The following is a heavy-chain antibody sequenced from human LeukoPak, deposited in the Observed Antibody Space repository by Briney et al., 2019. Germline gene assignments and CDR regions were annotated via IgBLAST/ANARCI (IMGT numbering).Heavy chain of an antibody. CDR1: GGSISSYY. CDR2: IYYSGST. J-gene: IGHJ4*02. V-gene: IGHV4-59*01. Sequence: SETLSLTCTVSGGSISSYYWSWIRQPPGKGLEWIAYIYYSGSTNYNPSLKSRVTISVDTSKNQFSLKLSSVTAADTAVYYCARGNCSGGSCYFRQKPSFDYWGQGTLVTVSS. D-gene: IGHD2-15*01. CDR3: ARGNCSGGSCYFRQKPSFDY.